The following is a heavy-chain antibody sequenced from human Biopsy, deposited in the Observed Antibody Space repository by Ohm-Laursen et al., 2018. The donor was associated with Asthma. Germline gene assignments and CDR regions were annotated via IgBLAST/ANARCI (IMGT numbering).Heavy chain of an antibody. J-gene: IGHJ6*02. CDR3: ARAVDYSHYYGIDV. Sequence: ASVKVSCKTSGYTFNSAGITWVRQAPGQGLEWMGWISVYNGNTKVAQKLQDRVTMVTDTSTSAAYMELRSLRPDDTAVYFCARAVDYSHYYGIDVWGQGTTVTVS. CDR2: ISVYNGNT. V-gene: IGHV1-18*01. D-gene: IGHD3-10*01. CDR1: GYTFNSAG.